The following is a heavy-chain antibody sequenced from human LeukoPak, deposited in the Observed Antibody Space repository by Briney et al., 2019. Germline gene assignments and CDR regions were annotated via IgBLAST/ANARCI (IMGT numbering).Heavy chain of an antibody. CDR2: INPNSGGT. V-gene: IGHV1-2*02. CDR1: GYTFTGYY. Sequence: ASVKVSCKASGYTFTGYYMHWVRQAPGQGLEWMGWINPNSGGTNYAQKFQGRVTMTRDTSISTAYMELSRLRSDDTAVYYCAREENSSSWYWGWFDPWGQGTLVTVSS. CDR3: AREENSSSWYWGWFDP. D-gene: IGHD6-13*01. J-gene: IGHJ5*02.